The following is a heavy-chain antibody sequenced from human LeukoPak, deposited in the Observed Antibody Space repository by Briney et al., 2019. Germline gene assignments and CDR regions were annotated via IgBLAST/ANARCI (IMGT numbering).Heavy chain of an antibody. J-gene: IGHJ1*01. D-gene: IGHD3-10*01. CDR1: GYTFTSYY. CDR3: ARVPMVRGVRASDYFQH. V-gene: IGHV1-2*06. Sequence: GASVKVSCKASGYTFTSYYMHWVRQAPGQGLEWMGRINPNSGGTNYAQKFQGRVTMTRDTSISTAYMELSRLRSGDTAVYYCARVPMVRGVRASDYFQHWGQGTLVTVSS. CDR2: INPNSGGT.